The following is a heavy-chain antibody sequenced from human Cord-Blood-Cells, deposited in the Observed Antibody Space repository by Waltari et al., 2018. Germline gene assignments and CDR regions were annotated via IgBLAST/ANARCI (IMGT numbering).Heavy chain of an antibody. D-gene: IGHD4-4*01. J-gene: IGHJ6*02. CDR3: ARDDYSNYYYYYGMDV. CDR2: IIPIFGTA. V-gene: IGHV1-69*01. Sequence: QVQLVQPGAEVKKPGSSVKVFCKASGGTFSSYAISWVRQAPGQGLEWMGGIIPIFGTANYAQKFQGRVTITADESTSTAYMELSSLRSEDTAVYYCARDDYSNYYYYYGMDVWGQGTTVTVSS. CDR1: GGTFSSYA.